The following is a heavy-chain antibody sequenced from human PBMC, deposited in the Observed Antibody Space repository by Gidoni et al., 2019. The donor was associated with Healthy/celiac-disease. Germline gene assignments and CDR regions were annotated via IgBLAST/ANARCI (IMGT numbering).Heavy chain of an antibody. V-gene: IGHV1-18*01. D-gene: IGHD1-7*01. Sequence: QVQLVQSGAEVKKPGASVKVSCKASGYTFTSYGISWVRQAPGQGLEWMGWISAYNGNTNYAQKLQGRVTMTTDTSTSKAYMELRSLRSDDTAVYYCAIRITGTLSYYGMDVWGQGTTVTVSS. CDR1: GYTFTSYG. CDR2: ISAYNGNT. CDR3: AIRITGTLSYYGMDV. J-gene: IGHJ6*02.